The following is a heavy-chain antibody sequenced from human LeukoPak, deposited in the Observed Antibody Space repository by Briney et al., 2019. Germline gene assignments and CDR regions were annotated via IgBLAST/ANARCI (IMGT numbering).Heavy chain of an antibody. CDR3: ARDLSDGDFNWFDP. D-gene: IGHD2-21*01. V-gene: IGHV3-21*01. CDR2: ISSSSSYI. CDR1: GFTFISYS. J-gene: IGHJ5*02. Sequence: GGSLRLSCAASGFTFISYSMNWVRQAPGKGLEWVSSISSSSSYIYYADSVKGRFTISRDNAKNSLYLQMSRLRAEDTAVYYCARDLSDGDFNWFDPWGQGTLVTVSS.